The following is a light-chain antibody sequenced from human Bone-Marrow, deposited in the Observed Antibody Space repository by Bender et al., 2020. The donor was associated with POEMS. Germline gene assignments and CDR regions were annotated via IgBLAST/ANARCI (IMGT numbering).Light chain of an antibody. J-gene: IGLJ3*02. Sequence: QSALTQPAFVSGSPGQSITISCTGTSSDIGAYNSVAWYQQHPGKAPKLMIYEVIRRPSGVPDRFSGSKSGNTASLTVSGLQGEDEADYYCSSYAGIDNWVFGGGTKLTVL. CDR3: SSYAGIDNWV. CDR2: EVI. CDR1: SSDIGAYNS. V-gene: IGLV2-8*01.